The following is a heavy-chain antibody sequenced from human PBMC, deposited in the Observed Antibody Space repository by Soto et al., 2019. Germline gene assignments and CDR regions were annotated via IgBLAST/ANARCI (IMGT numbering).Heavy chain of an antibody. CDR1: GDTFTGYY. V-gene: IGHV1-18*04. Sequence: AASVKVSCKASGDTFTGYYIHWVRQAPGQGLEWMGWINPYNGNTNYAQKLQGRVTMTTDTSTSTAYMELRSLRSDDTAVYYCASVLSSIAAPPDYWGQGTLVTVSS. J-gene: IGHJ4*02. D-gene: IGHD6-6*01. CDR3: ASVLSSIAAPPDY. CDR2: INPYNGNT.